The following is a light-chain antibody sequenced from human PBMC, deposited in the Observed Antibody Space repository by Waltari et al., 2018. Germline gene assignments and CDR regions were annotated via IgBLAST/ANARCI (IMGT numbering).Light chain of an antibody. V-gene: IGLV1-44*01. J-gene: IGLJ3*02. CDR1: RSNIGTNT. CDR2: RNN. Sequence: QSVLTQPPSASGTPGQRVTISCSGSRSNIGTNTVNWYQQLPGAAPKVLIYRNNRRPSGVPDRFSGSKSVTSAPLAISGLQSEDEAAYFCASWDDSLNGPVFGGGTTLTVL. CDR3: ASWDDSLNGPV.